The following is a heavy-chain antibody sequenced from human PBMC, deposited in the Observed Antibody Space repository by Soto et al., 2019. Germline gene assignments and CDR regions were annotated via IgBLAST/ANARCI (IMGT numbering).Heavy chain of an antibody. CDR3: ARHRGYNWNDGAFDI. CDR2: IYYSGST. Sequence: QLQLQESGPGLVKPSETLSLTCTVSGGSISSSSYYWGWIRQPPGKGLEWIGSIYYSGSTYYNPSLKSRVTISVDTSKNQFSLKLSSVTAADTAVYYCARHRGYNWNDGAFDIWGQGTMVTVSS. V-gene: IGHV4-39*01. D-gene: IGHD1-20*01. CDR1: GGSISSSSYY. J-gene: IGHJ3*02.